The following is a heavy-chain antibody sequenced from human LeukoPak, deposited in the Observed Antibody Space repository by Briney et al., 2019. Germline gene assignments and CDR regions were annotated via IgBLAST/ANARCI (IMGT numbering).Heavy chain of an antibody. Sequence: QPGGSLRLSCAASGFTFSNYWMHWVRQAPGKGLVWVSRMNSDGISTSYADSVKGRFTISRDNAKSTLYLQMNSLRAEDTAVYYCARSHYDSSGYYYGLRAFDMWGQGTMATVSS. J-gene: IGHJ3*02. CDR3: ARSHYDSSGYYYGLRAFDM. V-gene: IGHV3-74*01. CDR2: MNSDGIST. CDR1: GFTFSNYW. D-gene: IGHD3-22*01.